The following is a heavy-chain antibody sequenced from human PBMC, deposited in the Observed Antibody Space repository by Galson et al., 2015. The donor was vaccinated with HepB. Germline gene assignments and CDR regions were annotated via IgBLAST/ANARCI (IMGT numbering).Heavy chain of an antibody. Sequence: SLRLSCAASGFTFSSYAMHWVRQAPGKGLEGVAVISYDGSNKYYADSVKGRFTISRDNSKNTLYLQMNSLRAEDTAVYYCARDLTAWESGSKLGYWGQGTLVTVSS. CDR2: ISYDGSNK. J-gene: IGHJ4*02. CDR3: ARDLTAWESGSKLGY. V-gene: IGHV3-30-3*01. D-gene: IGHD1-26*01. CDR1: GFTFSSYA.